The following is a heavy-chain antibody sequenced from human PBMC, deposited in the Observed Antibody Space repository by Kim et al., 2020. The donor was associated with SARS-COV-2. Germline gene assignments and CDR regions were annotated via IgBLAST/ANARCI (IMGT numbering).Heavy chain of an antibody. CDR2: IIPIFGTA. D-gene: IGHD2-2*01. J-gene: IGHJ6*02. CDR1: GGTFSSYA. CDR3: ARGTSCYPMCDYYYGMDV. Sequence: SVKVSCKASGGTFSSYAISWVRQAPGQGLEWMGGIIPIFGTANYAQKFQGRVTITADESTSTAYMELSSLRSEDTAVYYCARGTSCYPMCDYYYGMDVWGQGTTVTVSS. V-gene: IGHV1-69*13.